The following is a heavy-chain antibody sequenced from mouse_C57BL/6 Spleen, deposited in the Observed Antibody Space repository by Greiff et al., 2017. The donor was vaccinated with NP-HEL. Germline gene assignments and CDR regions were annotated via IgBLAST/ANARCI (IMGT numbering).Heavy chain of an antibody. Sequence: VQLQQSGAELARPGASVKLSCKASGYTFTSYGISWVKQRTGQGFEWIGEIYPRSGNTYYNEKFKGKATLTADKSSSTAYMELRSLTSEDSAVYVCARDDSNYPFAYWGQGTLVTVSA. J-gene: IGHJ3*01. CDR1: GYTFTSYG. V-gene: IGHV1-81*01. D-gene: IGHD2-5*01. CDR3: ARDDSNYPFAY. CDR2: IYPRSGNT.